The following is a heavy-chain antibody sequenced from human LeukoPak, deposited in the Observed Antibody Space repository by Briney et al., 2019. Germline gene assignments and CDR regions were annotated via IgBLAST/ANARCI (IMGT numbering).Heavy chain of an antibody. V-gene: IGHV6-1*01. D-gene: IGHD2-8*01. CDR2: TFYRSKWYN. Sequence: SQTLSLTCAISGDSVSSDSAAWNWIRPSPSRGLEWLGRTFYRSKWYNDYAVSVKSRITINPDTSKNQFSLQLNSVTPEDTAVYYCARSVNNWFDPWGQGTLVTVSS. CDR1: GDSVSSDSAA. J-gene: IGHJ5*02. CDR3: ARSVNNWFDP.